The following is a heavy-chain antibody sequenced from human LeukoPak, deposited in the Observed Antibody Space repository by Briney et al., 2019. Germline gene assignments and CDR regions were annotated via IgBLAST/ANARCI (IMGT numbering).Heavy chain of an antibody. CDR2: INPNSGGT. D-gene: IGHD6-6*01. CDR3: AREYSFSSRVSSPHFDY. J-gene: IGHJ4*02. CDR1: GYTFTVNY. Sequence: GASVTLSCTSSGYTFTVNYMHWVRQAPGQGLEWMGWINPNSGGTNYAQKFQGRVTMTRDTSTSTAYMELSRLRSDDTAVYYCAREYSFSSRVSSPHFDYWGQGALVTVSS. V-gene: IGHV1-2*02.